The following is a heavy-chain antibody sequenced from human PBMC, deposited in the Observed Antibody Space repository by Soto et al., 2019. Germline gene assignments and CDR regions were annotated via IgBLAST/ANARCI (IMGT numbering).Heavy chain of an antibody. J-gene: IGHJ4*02. CDR2: IYYSGST. D-gene: IGHD5-18*01. V-gene: IGHV4-31*03. CDR1: GGSISSGGYY. Sequence: HVQLQESGPGLVKPSQTLSLTCTVSGGSISSGGYYWSWIRQHPGKGLEWIGYIYYSGSTYYNPSLKCRVTIAVDTSKNHFSLKLSSVTAADTAAYDCARGRPGYSYEFNDDYWGQGTLVTVSS. CDR3: ARGRPGYSYEFNDDY.